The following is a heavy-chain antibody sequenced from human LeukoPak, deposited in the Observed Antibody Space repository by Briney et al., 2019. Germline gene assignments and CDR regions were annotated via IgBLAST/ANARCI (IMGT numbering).Heavy chain of an antibody. V-gene: IGHV4-31*03. CDR1: GGSISSGGYY. Sequence: SQTLSLTCTVSGGSISSGGYYWSWIRQHPGKGLEWIGYIYYSGSTYYNPSLKSRVTISVDTSKNQFSLKLSSVTAADTAVYYCARVPLPHYYDSSGYIDYWGQGTLVTVSS. D-gene: IGHD3-22*01. J-gene: IGHJ4*02. CDR3: ARVPLPHYYDSSGYIDY. CDR2: IYYSGST.